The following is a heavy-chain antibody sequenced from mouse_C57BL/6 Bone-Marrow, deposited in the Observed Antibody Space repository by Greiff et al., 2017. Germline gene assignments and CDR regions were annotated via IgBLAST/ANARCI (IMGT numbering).Heavy chain of an antibody. CDR3: ASDGYDDYAMDY. CDR1: GYTFTSYW. J-gene: IGHJ4*01. CDR2: IDPSDSYT. Sequence: QVQLQQPGAELVMPGASVKLSCKASGYTFTSYWMHWVKQRPGQGLEWIGEIDPSDSYTNYNQQFKGKSTLTVDKSSSTAYMQLSRLTSEDSEVYYCASDGYDDYAMDYWGQGTSVTVSS. V-gene: IGHV1-69*01. D-gene: IGHD2-2*01.